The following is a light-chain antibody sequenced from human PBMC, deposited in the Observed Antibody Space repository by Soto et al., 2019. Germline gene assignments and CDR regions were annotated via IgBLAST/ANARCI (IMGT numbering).Light chain of an antibody. CDR3: QQYNNWWT. Sequence: EIVMTQSPGTLSLSPLERATLSCRASQSVSSNLAWYQQKPGQAPRLLIYGASTRATGIPARFTGSGSGTEFTLTISSLQFDDSAVYYCQQYNNWWTFGQGTKVDIK. CDR1: QSVSSN. CDR2: GAS. J-gene: IGKJ1*01. V-gene: IGKV3-15*01.